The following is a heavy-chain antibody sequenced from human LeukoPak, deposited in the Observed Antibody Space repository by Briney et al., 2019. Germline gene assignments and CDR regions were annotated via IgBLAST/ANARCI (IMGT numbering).Heavy chain of an antibody. CDR1: GFTFGDYA. Sequence: GGSLRLSCAASGFTFGDYAMHWVRQVPGEGLEWVSLISGDGSMTYYADSVKGRFTSSRVNSENSLYLQLNSLTTEDTAFFYCARGGPYYDGSGPLDAWGKGTTVTVSS. CDR2: ISGDGSMT. D-gene: IGHD3-16*01. V-gene: IGHV3-43*02. J-gene: IGHJ6*04. CDR3: ARGGPYYDGSGPLDA.